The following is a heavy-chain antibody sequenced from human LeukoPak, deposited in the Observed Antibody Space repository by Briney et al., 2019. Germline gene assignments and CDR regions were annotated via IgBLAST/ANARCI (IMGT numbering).Heavy chain of an antibody. CDR3: ARDSSYDSSGYHRAFDY. V-gene: IGHV3-21*01. D-gene: IGHD3-22*01. J-gene: IGHJ4*02. Sequence: GGSLRLSCAASGFTFSSYSMNWVRQAPGKGLEWVSSISSSSSYIYYADSVKGRFTISRDNAKNSLYPQMNSLRAEDTAVYYCARDSSYDSSGYHRAFDYWGQGTLVTVSS. CDR1: GFTFSSYS. CDR2: ISSSSSYI.